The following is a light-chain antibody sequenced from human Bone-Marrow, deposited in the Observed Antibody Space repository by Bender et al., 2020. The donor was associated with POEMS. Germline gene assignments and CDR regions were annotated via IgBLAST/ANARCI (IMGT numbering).Light chain of an antibody. CDR3: SSYGRNTLEFV. Sequence: HSALTQPASLSGSRGQSITISCSGAGSDLDSYDYISWYQHHPGRVPKVLIYDVSKRPSGVSDRFSGSKSGATASLTISGLQDEDEADYFCSSYGRNTLEFVIGSGTRVTVL. V-gene: IGLV2-14*03. CDR2: DVS. CDR1: GSDLDSYDY. J-gene: IGLJ1*01.